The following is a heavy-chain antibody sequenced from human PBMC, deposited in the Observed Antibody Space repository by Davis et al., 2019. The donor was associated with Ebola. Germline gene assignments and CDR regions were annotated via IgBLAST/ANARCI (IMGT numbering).Heavy chain of an antibody. D-gene: IGHD3-22*01. Sequence: PGGSLRLSCAASGFTISSSYMSWVRRAPGEGLEWVSSLYSAGASYYADFVKGRFTVTRDASKNTLYLQMNSPRAEDTAVYYCARDPSSYDSAGWGFWGQGTLVTVSS. J-gene: IGHJ4*02. CDR2: LYSAGAS. V-gene: IGHV3-53*01. CDR1: GFTISSSY. CDR3: ARDPSSYDSAGWGF.